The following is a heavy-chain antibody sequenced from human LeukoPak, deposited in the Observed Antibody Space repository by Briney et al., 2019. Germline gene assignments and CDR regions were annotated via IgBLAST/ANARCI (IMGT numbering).Heavy chain of an antibody. D-gene: IGHD2-2*01. J-gene: IGHJ4*02. V-gene: IGHV4-34*01. CDR2: INHSGST. Sequence: PSETLSLTCAVYGGSFSGYYWSWIRQPPGKGLEWIGEINHSGSTNYNPSLKSRVTISVDTSKNQFSLKLSSVTAADTAVYYCAREQVVPTAYFDYWGQGTLVTVSS. CDR3: AREQVVPTAYFDY. CDR1: GGSFSGYY.